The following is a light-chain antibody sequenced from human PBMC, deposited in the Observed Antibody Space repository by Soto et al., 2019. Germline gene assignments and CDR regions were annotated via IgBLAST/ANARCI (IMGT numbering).Light chain of an antibody. Sequence: EIVLTQSPGTLSLSPGEGATLSCRASQSVSTNFFAWYQQKPGQAPRLLIYGASTRATGTPDRFSGSGSGTDFTLTISRLEPEDFAVYYCQQYGRTSWTFGQGTK. CDR1: QSVSTNF. CDR3: QQYGRTSWT. V-gene: IGKV3-20*01. J-gene: IGKJ1*01. CDR2: GAS.